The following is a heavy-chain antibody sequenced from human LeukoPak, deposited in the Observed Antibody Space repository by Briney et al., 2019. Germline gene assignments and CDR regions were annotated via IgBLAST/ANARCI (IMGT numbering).Heavy chain of an antibody. J-gene: IGHJ4*02. CDR1: GFTFSSYW. Sequence: GGSLRLSCAASGFTFSSYWMHWVRQAPGKGLVWVSRINSDGSSTSYADSVKGRFTISRDNAKNTLYLQMNSLRAEDTAVYYCAGCTVAGPYDYWGQGTLVTVSS. CDR2: INSDGSST. CDR3: AGCTVAGPYDY. D-gene: IGHD6-19*01. V-gene: IGHV3-74*01.